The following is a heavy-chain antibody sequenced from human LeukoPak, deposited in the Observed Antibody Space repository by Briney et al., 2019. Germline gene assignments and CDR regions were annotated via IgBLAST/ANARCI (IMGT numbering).Heavy chain of an antibody. D-gene: IGHD3-10*01. CDR1: RIIFSNSA. CDR3: AKASTYYYGSGSYRDY. V-gene: IGHV3-23*01. J-gene: IGHJ4*02. CDR2: ISDSGGST. Sequence: GSLRLSCAASRIIFSNSAMSWVRQAPGKGLEWVSAISDSGGSTYYADSVKGRFTISRDNSKNTLYLQMNSLRAEDTALYYCAKASTYYYGSGSYRDYWGQGTLVTVSS.